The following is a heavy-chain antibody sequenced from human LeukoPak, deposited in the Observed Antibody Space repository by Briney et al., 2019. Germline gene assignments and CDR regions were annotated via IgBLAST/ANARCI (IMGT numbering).Heavy chain of an antibody. CDR2: INHSGYT. CDR3: TRMTAGHDY. V-gene: IGHV4-34*01. Sequence: SETLSLTCAVSGVSFNDYYWSWVRQTPGKGLEWTGEINHSGYTNDSPSLKSRVTLSIDTSRKQFSLNLRSVTVADTGIYYCTRMTAGHDYWGQGTLVTVSS. J-gene: IGHJ4*02. D-gene: IGHD2-21*02. CDR1: GVSFNDYY.